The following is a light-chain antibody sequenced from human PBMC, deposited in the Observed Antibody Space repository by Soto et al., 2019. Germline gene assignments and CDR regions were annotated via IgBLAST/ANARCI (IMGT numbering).Light chain of an antibody. Sequence: TVLTQSPATLSLSPGERATLSCRASHSVGDYLAWYQQKPGQAPRLLIYDASNRAAGVPYRFRGSGSGTDFTLTISSVEPEDFGLYYCQQRSDWPPITFGQGTRLDIK. V-gene: IGKV3-11*01. CDR1: HSVGDY. CDR2: DAS. J-gene: IGKJ5*01. CDR3: QQRSDWPPIT.